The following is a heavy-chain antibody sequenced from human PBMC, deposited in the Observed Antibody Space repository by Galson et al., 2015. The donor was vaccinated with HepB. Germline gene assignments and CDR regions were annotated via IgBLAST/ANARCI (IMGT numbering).Heavy chain of an antibody. CDR2: ISAYNGNT. CDR1: GYTFTSYG. J-gene: IGHJ5*02. CDR3: ALESKGIGYCSGGSCYSDWFDP. Sequence: SVKVSCKASGYTFTSYGISWVRQAPGQGLEWMGWISAYNGNTNYAQKLQGRVTMTTDTSTSTAYMELRSLRSDDTAVYYCALESKGIGYCSGGSCYSDWFDPWGQGTLVTVSS. D-gene: IGHD2-15*01. V-gene: IGHV1-18*01.